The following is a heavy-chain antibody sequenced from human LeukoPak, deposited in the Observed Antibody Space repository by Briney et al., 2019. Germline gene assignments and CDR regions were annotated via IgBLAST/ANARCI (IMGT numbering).Heavy chain of an antibody. Sequence: SETLSLTCAVYGGSFSGYYWSWIRQPPGKGLEWTGEINHSGSTNYNPSLKSRVTISVDTSKNQFSLKLSSVTAADTAVYYCARGLTYYYGSGSFDYWGQGTLVTVSS. CDR3: ARGLTYYYGSGSFDY. J-gene: IGHJ4*02. V-gene: IGHV4-34*01. D-gene: IGHD3-10*01. CDR1: GGSFSGYY. CDR2: INHSGST.